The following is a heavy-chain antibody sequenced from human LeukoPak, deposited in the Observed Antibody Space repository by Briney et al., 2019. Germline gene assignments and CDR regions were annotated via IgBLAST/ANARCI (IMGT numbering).Heavy chain of an antibody. CDR2: VNLQGST. CDR3: AREGGPYRPLDY. CDR1: GGSITSTNY. Sequence: SGTLSLTCGVSGGSITSTNYWTWVRQPPGKGLEWIGEVNLQGSTNYNPSLMGRVAISVDMSETHISLQLTSVTAADTAVYYCAREGGPYRPLDYSGQGTLVTVSS. J-gene: IGHJ4*02. V-gene: IGHV4-4*02.